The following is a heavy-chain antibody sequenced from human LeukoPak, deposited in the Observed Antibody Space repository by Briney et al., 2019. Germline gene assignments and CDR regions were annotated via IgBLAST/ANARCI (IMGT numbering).Heavy chain of an antibody. CDR2: ISSSSSYI. CDR1: GFTFSSYS. CDR3: ARGLITTVDY. D-gene: IGHD3-3*01. V-gene: IGHV3-21*01. J-gene: IGHJ4*02. Sequence: PGGSLRLSCAASGFTFSSYSMNWVRQAPGKGLDWVSSISSSSSYIYYADSVKGRFTISRDNAKNSLYLQMNSLRAEDTAVYYCARGLITTVDYWGQGTLVTVSS.